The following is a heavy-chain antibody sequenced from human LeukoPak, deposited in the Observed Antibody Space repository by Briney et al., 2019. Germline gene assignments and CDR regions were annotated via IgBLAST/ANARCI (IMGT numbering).Heavy chain of an antibody. CDR2: INHSGST. J-gene: IGHJ6*03. CDR1: GGSFSGYF. V-gene: IGHV4-34*01. Sequence: SETLSLTCAVYGGSFSGYFWSWIRQPPGKGLEWIGEINHSGSTNYNPSLKSRVTISVDTSKNQFSLKLNSVTAADTAMYFCARDPYSGNYGAYYYYYMDVWGKGTTVTISS. D-gene: IGHD1-26*01. CDR3: ARDPYSGNYGAYYYYYMDV.